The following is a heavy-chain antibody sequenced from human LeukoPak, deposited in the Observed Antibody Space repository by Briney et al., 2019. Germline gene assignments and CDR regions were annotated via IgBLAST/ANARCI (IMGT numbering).Heavy chain of an antibody. Sequence: SETLSLTCTVSGGSISSSSYYWGWIRQPPGKGLEWIGSIYYSGSTYYNPSLKSRVTISVDTSKNQFSLKLSSVTAADTAVYYCARAFSSGWADPFDPWGQGTLVTVSS. CDR3: ARAFSSGWADPFDP. CDR1: GGSISSSSYY. J-gene: IGHJ5*02. CDR2: IYYSGST. D-gene: IGHD6-19*01. V-gene: IGHV4-39*07.